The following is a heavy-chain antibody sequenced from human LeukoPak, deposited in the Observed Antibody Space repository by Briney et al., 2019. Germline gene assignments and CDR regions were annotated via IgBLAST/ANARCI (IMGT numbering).Heavy chain of an antibody. J-gene: IGHJ6*02. D-gene: IGHD6-13*01. CDR2: IYPGDSDP. CDR3: ARPGIPGTYYYGMDV. CDR1: GYSFTNYW. Sequence: GESLKISCKGSGYSFTNYWIGWVRQMPGKGVEWMGIIYPGDSDPRYSPSFQGQVTISADKSISTAYLQWSSLKASDTAMYYCARPGIPGTYYYGMDVWGQGTTVTVSS. V-gene: IGHV5-51*01.